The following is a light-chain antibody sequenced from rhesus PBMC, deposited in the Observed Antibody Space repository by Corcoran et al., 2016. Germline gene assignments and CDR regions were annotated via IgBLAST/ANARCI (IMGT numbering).Light chain of an antibody. V-gene: IGKV1-28*01. CDR3: LQHNSYPLT. CDR1: QGISSY. Sequence: DIQMTQSPSSLSASVGDTVTITCRASQGISSYLNWFQQKPGKAPKLLIYDASSLESGFPSRFSGSGSGTEFTLTISSLQPEDFAAYYCLQHNSYPLTFGGGTKVEIK. J-gene: IGKJ4*01. CDR2: DAS.